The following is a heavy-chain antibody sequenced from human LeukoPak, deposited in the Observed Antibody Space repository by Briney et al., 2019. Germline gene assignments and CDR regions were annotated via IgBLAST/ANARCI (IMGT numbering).Heavy chain of an antibody. J-gene: IGHJ4*02. CDR2: IYYSGST. CDR3: ARSAPVTTVGY. CDR1: GGSISSGSSY. V-gene: IGHV4-31*03. D-gene: IGHD4-17*01. Sequence: SETLSLTCTVSGGSISSGSSYWNWIRQLPGRGLEWIGYIYYSGSTYYNPSLKSRVTISVDTSKNQFSLKLISVTAADTAVYYCARSAPVTTVGYWGQGTLVTVSS.